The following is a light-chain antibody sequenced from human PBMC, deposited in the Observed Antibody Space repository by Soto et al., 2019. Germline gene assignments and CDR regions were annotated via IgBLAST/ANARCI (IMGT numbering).Light chain of an antibody. V-gene: IGKV3-20*01. CDR1: QSVSNNY. CDR3: QHSYSWPLT. J-gene: IGKJ5*01. CDR2: GAS. Sequence: EIVLTQSPGTLSLSPGERATLSCRASQSVSNNYLAWYQQKPGQAPRLLIYGASNRATGIPDRFSGSGSGTDFTLTISRLEPEDFAVYYCQHSYSWPLTFGQGTRLDIK.